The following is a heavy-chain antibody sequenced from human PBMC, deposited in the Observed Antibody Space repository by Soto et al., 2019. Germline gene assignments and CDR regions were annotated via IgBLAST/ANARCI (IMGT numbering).Heavy chain of an antibody. CDR1: GYTFTGSY. D-gene: IGHD3-16*01. CDR2: INPDNGVP. V-gene: IGHV1-2*02. J-gene: IGHJ4*02. CDR3: ARTDYLFSTLTYYFDF. Sequence: SVKVASRASGYTFTGSYVNLARQAPGQGLEWMGWINPDNGVPNYAQKFQGRVTLSRDTSINTAYMELSRLTSDDTAMYYCARTDYLFSTLTYYFDFWGRGTLVTVPS.